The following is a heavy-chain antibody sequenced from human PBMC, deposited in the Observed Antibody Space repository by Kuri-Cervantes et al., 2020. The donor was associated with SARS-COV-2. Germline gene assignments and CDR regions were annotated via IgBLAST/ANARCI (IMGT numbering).Heavy chain of an antibody. V-gene: IGHV3-53*01. J-gene: IGHJ3*02. D-gene: IGHD1-20*01. Sequence: GESLKISCAASGFTVSSNYMSWVRQAPGKGLEWVSVIYSGGSTYYADSVKGRFTISRDNSKNTLYLQMNSLRAEDTALYHCARDPGANWNAFDIWGQGTMVTVSS. CDR2: IYSGGST. CDR1: GFTVSSNY. CDR3: ARDPGANWNAFDI.